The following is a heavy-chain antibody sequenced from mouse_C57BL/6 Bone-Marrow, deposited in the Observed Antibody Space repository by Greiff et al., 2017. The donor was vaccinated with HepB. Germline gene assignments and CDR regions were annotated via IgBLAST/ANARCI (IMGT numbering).Heavy chain of an antibody. CDR2: IYPGDGDT. J-gene: IGHJ2*01. Sequence: QVQLQQSGPELVKPGASVKISCKASGYAFSSSWMNWVKQRPGKGLEWIGRIYPGDGDTNYNGKFKGKATLTADKSSSTAYMQLSSLTSEDSAVYFCARSRYYEGDYWGQGTTLTVSS. D-gene: IGHD1-1*01. V-gene: IGHV1-82*01. CDR1: GYAFSSSW. CDR3: ARSRYYEGDY.